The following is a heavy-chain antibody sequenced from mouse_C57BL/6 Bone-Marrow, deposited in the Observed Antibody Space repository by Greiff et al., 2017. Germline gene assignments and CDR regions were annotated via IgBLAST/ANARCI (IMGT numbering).Heavy chain of an antibody. CDR1: GFNIKNTY. D-gene: IGHD1-1*01. V-gene: IGHV14-3*01. CDR2: IDPANGNT. Sequence: EVQRVESVAELVRPGASVKLSCTASGFNIKNTYMHWVKQRPEQGLEWIGRIDPANGNTKYAPKFQGKATITADTSSNTAYLQLSSLTSEDTAIYYCARGYYYGSSYWYFDVWGTGTTVTVSS. CDR3: ARGYYYGSSYWYFDV. J-gene: IGHJ1*03.